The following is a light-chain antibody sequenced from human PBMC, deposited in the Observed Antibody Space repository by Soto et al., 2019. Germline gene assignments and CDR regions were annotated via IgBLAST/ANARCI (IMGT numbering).Light chain of an antibody. Sequence: EIVLTQSPATLSLSPGERATLSCRASQSVSSYLACYQQKPGQAPRLLIYDASNRATGIPARFSGSGSGTDFTLTISSLEPEDVAVYYCQQRSNWPPWTFGQGTKVEIK. CDR2: DAS. J-gene: IGKJ1*01. CDR1: QSVSSY. V-gene: IGKV3-11*01. CDR3: QQRSNWPPWT.